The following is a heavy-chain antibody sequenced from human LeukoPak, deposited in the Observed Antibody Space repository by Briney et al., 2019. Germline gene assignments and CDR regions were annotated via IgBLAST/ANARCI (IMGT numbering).Heavy chain of an antibody. D-gene: IGHD6-13*01. J-gene: IGHJ4*02. V-gene: IGHV3-7*01. CDR1: GFTFSSNW. CDR3: ARANNSSWHN. CDR2: IKPDGSAE. Sequence: GGSLRLSCATAGFTFSSNWMSWVRHAPGRGLEWVANIKPDGSAEYYAASVKGRFTVSRDNAKNSLYLQMNSLRVDDTAVYYCARANNSSWHNWGQGTLVTVSS.